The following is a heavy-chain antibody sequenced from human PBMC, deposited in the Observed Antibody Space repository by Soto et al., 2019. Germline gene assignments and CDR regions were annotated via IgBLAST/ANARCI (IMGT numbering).Heavy chain of an antibody. V-gene: IGHV3-74*01. D-gene: IGHD6-6*01. CDR2: IKSDASTT. Sequence: GGSLRLSCTASGFTFSDYWMHWVRQAPGKGLVWVSRIKSDASTTNYADSVKGRFTISIDNAKNTLYRQMNSLKPEDTALYDCATGAGPKLITARPSGMDVWGQGTTVTVSS. J-gene: IGHJ6*02. CDR1: GFTFSDYW. CDR3: ATGAGPKLITARPSGMDV.